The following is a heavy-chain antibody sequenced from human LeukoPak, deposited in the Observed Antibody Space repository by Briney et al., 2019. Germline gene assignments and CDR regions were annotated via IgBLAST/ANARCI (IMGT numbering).Heavy chain of an antibody. CDR1: GYTLTELS. V-gene: IGHV1-24*01. D-gene: IGHD2-2*01. CDR3: ATEVPAATYYYYGMDV. CDR2: FDPEDGET. Sequence: EASVKVSCKVSGYTLTELSMHWVRQAPGKGLEWMGGFDPEDGETIYAQKFQGRVTTTEDTSTDTAYMELSSLRSEDTAVYYCATEVPAATYYYYGMDVWGQGTTVTVSS. J-gene: IGHJ6*02.